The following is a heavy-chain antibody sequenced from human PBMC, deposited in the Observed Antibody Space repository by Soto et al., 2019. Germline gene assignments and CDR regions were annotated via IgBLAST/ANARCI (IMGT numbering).Heavy chain of an antibody. CDR3: ARVGIAVAGTEDLDYYYYGMDV. J-gene: IGHJ6*02. D-gene: IGHD6-19*01. Sequence: QVQLVQSGAEVKKPGSSVKVSCKASGGTFSSYAISWVRQAPGQGLEWMGGIIPIFGTANYAQKFQGRVTITADESTSTAYMELSSLGSEDTAVYYCARVGIAVAGTEDLDYYYYGMDVWGQGTTVAVSS. CDR1: GGTFSSYA. V-gene: IGHV1-69*01. CDR2: IIPIFGTA.